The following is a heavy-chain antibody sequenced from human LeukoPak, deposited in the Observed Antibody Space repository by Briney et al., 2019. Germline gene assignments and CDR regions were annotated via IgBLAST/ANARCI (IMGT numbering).Heavy chain of an antibody. CDR3: TTGIWDYGDSLSFY. CDR2: IYYSGST. Sequence: SETLSLTCTVSGGSISSYYWSWIRQPPGKGLEWIGYIYYSGSTNYNPSLKSRVTISVDTSKNQFSLKLSSVTAADTAVYYCTTGIWDYGDSLSFYWGQGTLVTVSS. CDR1: GGSISSYY. V-gene: IGHV4-59*01. D-gene: IGHD4-17*01. J-gene: IGHJ1*01.